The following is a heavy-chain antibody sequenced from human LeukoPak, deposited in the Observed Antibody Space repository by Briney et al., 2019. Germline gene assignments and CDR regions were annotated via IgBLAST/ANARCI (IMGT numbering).Heavy chain of an antibody. D-gene: IGHD3-16*01. CDR2: IIDSGDIT. CDR3: AKLGGQEVYNYYVGV. CDR1: GFTFSSYA. V-gene: IGHV3-23*01. Sequence: GGSLRLSCEASGFTFSSYAMSWVRQAPGKGREWVSGIIDSGDITYYANSVKGRFTTSRDNSKNTLYLQMNSLRAEDTAVYYCAKLGGQEVYNYYVGVWGKGTTVAVSS. J-gene: IGHJ6*03.